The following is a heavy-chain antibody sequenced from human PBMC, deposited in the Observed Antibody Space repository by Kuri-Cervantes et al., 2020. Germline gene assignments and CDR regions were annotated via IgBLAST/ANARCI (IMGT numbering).Heavy chain of an antibody. D-gene: IGHD2-2*01. CDR3: ARGGRKYFSCTSCYLQNWFDP. V-gene: IGHV4-61*01. CDR1: GYSISSGYY. J-gene: IGHJ5*02. CDR2: IYYSGST. Sequence: SQTLSLTCAVSGYSISSGYYWGWIRQPPGKGLEWIGYIYYSGSTNYNPSLKSRVTISVDTSKNQFSLKLSSVTAADTAVYYCARGGRKYFSCTSCYLQNWFDPWGQGTLVTVSS.